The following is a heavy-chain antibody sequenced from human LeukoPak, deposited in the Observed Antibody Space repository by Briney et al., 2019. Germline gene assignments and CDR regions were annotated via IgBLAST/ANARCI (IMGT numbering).Heavy chain of an antibody. Sequence: ASVKVSCKVSGYTLTELSMHWVRQAPGKGLGWMGGFDPEDGETIYAQKFQGRVTMTEDTSTDTAYMELSSLRSEDTAVYYCATCASGYSGYDYNYWGQGTLVTVSS. V-gene: IGHV1-24*01. D-gene: IGHD5-12*01. CDR1: GYTLTELS. J-gene: IGHJ4*02. CDR2: FDPEDGET. CDR3: ATCASGYSGYDYNY.